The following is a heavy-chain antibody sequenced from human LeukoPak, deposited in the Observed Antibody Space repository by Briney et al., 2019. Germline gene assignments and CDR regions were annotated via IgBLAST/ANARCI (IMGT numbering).Heavy chain of an antibody. CDR2: IIPILGIA. J-gene: IGHJ4*02. CDR3: ATAFGLRRLGY. Sequence: SVKVSCKASGGTFSSYAISWVRQAPGQGLEWMGRIIPILGIANYAQKFQGRVTITADKSTSTAYMELSSLRSEDTAVYYCATAFGLRRLGYWGQGTLVTVSS. CDR1: GGTFSSYA. V-gene: IGHV1-69*04. D-gene: IGHD4-17*01.